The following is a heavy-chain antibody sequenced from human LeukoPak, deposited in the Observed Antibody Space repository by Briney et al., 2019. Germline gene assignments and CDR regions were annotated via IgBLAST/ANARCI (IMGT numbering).Heavy chain of an antibody. V-gene: IGHV1-2*02. CDR3: ARDSVLAVAGTLGY. Sequence: ASVKVSCKASGYTFTNYGISWVRQAPGQGLEWMGWINPNSGGTNYAQKFQGRVTMTRDTSISTAYMELSRLRSDDTAVYYCARDSVLAVAGTLGYWGQGTLVTVSS. CDR2: INPNSGGT. D-gene: IGHD6-19*01. J-gene: IGHJ4*02. CDR1: GYTFTNYG.